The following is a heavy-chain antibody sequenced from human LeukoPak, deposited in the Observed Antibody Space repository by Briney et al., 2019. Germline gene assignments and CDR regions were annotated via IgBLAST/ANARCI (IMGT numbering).Heavy chain of an antibody. Sequence: SETLSLTCAVYGGSFSGYYWSWIRQPPGKGLEWIGEINHSGSTNYNPSLKSRVTISVDTSKNQFSLKLSSVTAADTAVYYCARAEVDFWSGYYRYFDYWGQGTLVTVSS. J-gene: IGHJ4*02. D-gene: IGHD3-3*01. CDR2: INHSGST. CDR1: GGSFSGYY. CDR3: ARAEVDFWSGYYRYFDY. V-gene: IGHV4-34*01.